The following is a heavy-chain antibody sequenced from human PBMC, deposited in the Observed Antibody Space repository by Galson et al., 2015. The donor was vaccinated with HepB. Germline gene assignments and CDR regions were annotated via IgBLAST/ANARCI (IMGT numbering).Heavy chain of an antibody. D-gene: IGHD4-23*01. CDR1: GFTFSNYA. CDR2: ISASGGST. CDR3: AKDSGGRYYDGAFDI. J-gene: IGHJ3*02. Sequence: SLRLSCAASGFTFSNYALNWVRQAPGEGLEWVSGISASGGSTYYADSMKGRFTISRDNSKNMLYLQMSSLRAEDTAIYYCAKDSGGRYYDGAFDIWGQGIMVTVSS. V-gene: IGHV3-23*01.